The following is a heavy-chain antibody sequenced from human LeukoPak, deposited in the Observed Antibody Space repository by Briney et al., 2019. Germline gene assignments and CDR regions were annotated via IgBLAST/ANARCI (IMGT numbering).Heavy chain of an antibody. CDR2: VYHTGST. CDR3: ARQSGYVTDPDYYYGMDV. CDR1: GDSITNYY. D-gene: IGHD5-12*01. J-gene: IGHJ6*02. Sequence: SETLSLTCSVSGDSITNYYRSWIRQPPGQGLEWIGYVYHTGSTNYNPYLKTRVTKSIDTSKSHFSLNLSSVTTADTAVYYCARQSGYVTDPDYYYGMDVWGQGATVTVSS. V-gene: IGHV4-59*01.